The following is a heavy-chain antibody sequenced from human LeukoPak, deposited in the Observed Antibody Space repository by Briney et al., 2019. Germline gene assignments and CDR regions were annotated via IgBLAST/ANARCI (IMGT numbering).Heavy chain of an antibody. CDR3: AREGGSYGGFDP. Sequence: ASVKVSCKASGYTFTGYYLHWVRQAPGQGLEWMGCVNPNSGDTNYAQKFQGSVTMTRDTSISTVYMELSRLRSDDTAVYYCAREGGSYGGFDPWGQGTLFTVSS. CDR2: VNPNSGDT. D-gene: IGHD3-16*01. V-gene: IGHV1-2*02. CDR1: GYTFTGYY. J-gene: IGHJ5*02.